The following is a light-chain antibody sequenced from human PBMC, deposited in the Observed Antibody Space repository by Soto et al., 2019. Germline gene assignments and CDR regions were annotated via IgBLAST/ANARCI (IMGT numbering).Light chain of an antibody. V-gene: IGKV3-20*01. CDR2: GAS. CDR1: QTVIRNY. J-gene: IGKJ5*01. CDR3: QQHGTSPIT. Sequence: EIVLSQSPDALTLSPGERSTLSCSSSQTVIRNYLAWHQQEPGLTPRLLVYGASRRATGSPDRFSGSGSGTDFTLTISRLEPEDFAVYYCQQHGTSPITFGQGTRLEIK.